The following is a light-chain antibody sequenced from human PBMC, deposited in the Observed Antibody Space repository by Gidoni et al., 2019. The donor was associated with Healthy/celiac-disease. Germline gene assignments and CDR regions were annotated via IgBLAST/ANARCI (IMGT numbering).Light chain of an antibody. V-gene: IGKV1-27*01. J-gene: IGKJ1*01. Sequence: DIQMTQSPSSLSASVGDRVTITGRPSQGIANYLAWYQQKPGKVPKLLIYATSTLQSGVPSRFSGSGSGTDFTLTITSLQPEDFATYYCQKYNTAPRTFGQGTKVEIK. CDR3: QKYNTAPRT. CDR2: ATS. CDR1: QGIANY.